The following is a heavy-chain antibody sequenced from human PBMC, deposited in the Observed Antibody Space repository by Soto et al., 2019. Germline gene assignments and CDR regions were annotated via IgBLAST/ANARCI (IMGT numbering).Heavy chain of an antibody. V-gene: IGHV4-4*02. Sequence: QVQLQESGPGLVKPSGTLSLTCAVSGASISDNWWRWVRQPPGKGLEWIGEIYHSGTTHYNPSLWSRFSMSAHKSKNPFSLAVTAVSAADTSVYYCARQTAGPRTRGFDYSGLGTLVTVSS. J-gene: IGHJ4*02. D-gene: IGHD6-19*01. CDR2: IYHSGTT. CDR3: ARQTAGPRTRGFDY. CDR1: GASISDNW.